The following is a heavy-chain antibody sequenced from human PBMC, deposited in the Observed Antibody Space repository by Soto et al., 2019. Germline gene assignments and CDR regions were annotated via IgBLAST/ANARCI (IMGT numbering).Heavy chain of an antibody. Sequence: QVQLVQSGAEVKKPGASVKVSCKASGYTFTNCDIHWVRQATGQGLEWMGWMNPDSGNTGQSKQFQGRVTMTRDTSISTAYMEMSSLRSEDTAVYYCARGRFRRTWFDPWGQGSLVTVSS. J-gene: IGHJ5*02. D-gene: IGHD3-16*01. CDR1: GYTFTNCD. CDR2: MNPDSGNT. V-gene: IGHV1-8*01. CDR3: ARGRFRRTWFDP.